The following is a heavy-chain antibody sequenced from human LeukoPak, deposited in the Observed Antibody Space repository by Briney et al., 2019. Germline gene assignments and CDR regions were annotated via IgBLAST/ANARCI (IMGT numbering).Heavy chain of an antibody. CDR1: GYTFTGYY. V-gene: IGHV1-69*13. Sequence: GASVKVSCKASGYTFTGYYMHWVRQAPGQGLEWTGGIIPIFGTANYAQKFQGRVTITADESTSTAYMELSSLRSEDTAVYYCARGGDTTYYYDSSGYYTKYFQHWGQGTLVTVSS. J-gene: IGHJ1*01. CDR3: ARGGDTTYYYDSSGYYTKYFQH. CDR2: IIPIFGTA. D-gene: IGHD3-22*01.